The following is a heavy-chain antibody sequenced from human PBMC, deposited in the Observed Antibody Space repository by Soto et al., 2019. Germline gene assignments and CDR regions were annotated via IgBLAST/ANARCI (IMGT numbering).Heavy chain of an antibody. CDR3: ANLWVLLGAWFDP. D-gene: IGHD3-22*01. CDR1: GFTFSSYA. Sequence: GGSLRLSCAASGFTFSSYAMSWVRQAPGKGLEWVPTILSSGGDTYYADSVKGRFTISRDNSKNTLYLQMNSLRAEDTAVYYCANLWVLLGAWFDPWGQGTLVTVSS. J-gene: IGHJ5*02. V-gene: IGHV3-23*01. CDR2: ILSSGGDT.